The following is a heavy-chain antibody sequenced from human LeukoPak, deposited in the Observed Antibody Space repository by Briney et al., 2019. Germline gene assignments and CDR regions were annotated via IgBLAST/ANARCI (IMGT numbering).Heavy chain of an antibody. CDR2: INPSDSDI. D-gene: IGHD2-15*01. V-gene: IGHV5-51*01. CDR1: GYSFGNYW. Sequence: GESLKISCKNSGYSFGNYWIGWVRQMSGKSLEWMGIINPSDSDIRYSPSFQGQVTISADKSMSTAYLQWSSLKASDTAMYYCARLRISGEDTIYNYWGQGTLVTVSS. CDR3: ARLRISGEDTIYNY. J-gene: IGHJ4*02.